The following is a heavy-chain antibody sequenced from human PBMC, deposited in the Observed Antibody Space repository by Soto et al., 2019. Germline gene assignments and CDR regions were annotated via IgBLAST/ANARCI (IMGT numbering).Heavy chain of an antibody. CDR1: GYTFTSYG. Sequence: ASVKVSCKASGYTFTSYGISWVRQAPGQGLEWMGRISTYNGNTNYPQSLQGRLTLTTDTSTTTAYMELRSLRSDDTAVYYCARDPYHVLMVNPPNLYGMDVWGQGTTVTVSS. CDR3: ARDPYHVLMVNPPNLYGMDV. CDR2: ISTYNGNT. J-gene: IGHJ6*01. D-gene: IGHD2-8*01. V-gene: IGHV1-18*01.